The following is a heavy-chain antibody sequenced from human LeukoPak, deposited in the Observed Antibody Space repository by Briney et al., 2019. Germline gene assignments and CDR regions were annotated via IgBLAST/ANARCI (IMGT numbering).Heavy chain of an antibody. Sequence: PSETLFLTCTVSGGSISSSSYYWGWIRQPPGKGLEWIGSIYYSGSTYYNPSLKSRVTMSVDTSKNQFSLKLSSVTAADTAVYYCARHGIYSNYNYMDVWGKGTTVTVSS. CDR1: GGSISSSSYY. CDR2: IYYSGST. CDR3: ARHGIYSNYNYMDV. D-gene: IGHD4-11*01. J-gene: IGHJ6*03. V-gene: IGHV4-39*01.